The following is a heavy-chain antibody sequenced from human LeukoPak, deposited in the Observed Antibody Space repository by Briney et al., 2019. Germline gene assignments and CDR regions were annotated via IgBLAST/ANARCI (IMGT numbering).Heavy chain of an antibody. V-gene: IGHV3-30-3*01. J-gene: IGHJ4*02. D-gene: IGHD4-23*01. CDR3: ARDIGYGGNSLDY. CDR1: GFTFSDYV. CDR2: ISFDGSNK. Sequence: PGRSLRLSCAASGFTFSDYVMHWVRRAPGKGLEWVALISFDGSNKYYADSVKGRFTISRDNSKTTLYLQMNSLRAEDRAVYYCARDIGYGGNSLDYWGQGTLVTVSS.